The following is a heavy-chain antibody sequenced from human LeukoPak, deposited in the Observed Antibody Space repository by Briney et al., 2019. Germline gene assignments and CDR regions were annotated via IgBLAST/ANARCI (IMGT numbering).Heavy chain of an antibody. CDR2: FDPEDGET. V-gene: IGHV1-24*01. Sequence: ASVKVSCKVSGYTLTELSMHWVRQAPAKGLEWMGGFDPEDGETIYAQKFQGRVTMTEDTSTDTAYMELSSLRSEDTAVYYCARAHDFWSGYYDLPLGYWGQGTLVTVSS. CDR1: GYTLTELS. CDR3: ARAHDFWSGYYDLPLGY. D-gene: IGHD3-3*01. J-gene: IGHJ4*02.